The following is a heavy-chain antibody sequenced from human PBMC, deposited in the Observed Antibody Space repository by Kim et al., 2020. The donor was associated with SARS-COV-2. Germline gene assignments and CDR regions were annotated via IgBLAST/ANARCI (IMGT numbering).Heavy chain of an antibody. CDR3: ARHYFDSFGYYSPFDY. D-gene: IGHD3-22*01. J-gene: IGHJ4*02. V-gene: IGHV4-39*01. Sequence: SLKSRVTVSVDTSKNQFHLNLSSVTAADTAVYFCARHYFDSFGYYSPFDYWGQGALVTVSS.